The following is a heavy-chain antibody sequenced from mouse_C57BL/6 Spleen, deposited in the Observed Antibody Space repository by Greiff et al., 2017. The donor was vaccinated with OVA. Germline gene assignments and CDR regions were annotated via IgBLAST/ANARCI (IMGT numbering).Heavy chain of an antibody. CDR2: IYPGSGNT. CDR1: GYTFTDYY. CDR3: ARKGQDAMDY. V-gene: IGHV1-76*01. J-gene: IGHJ4*01. Sequence: QVQLKESGAELVRPGASVKLSCKASGYTFTDYYINWVKQRPGQGLEWIARIYPGSGNTYYNEKFKGKATLTAEKSSSTAYMQLSSLTSEDSAVYFCARKGQDAMDYWGQGTSVTVSS. D-gene: IGHD3-3*01.